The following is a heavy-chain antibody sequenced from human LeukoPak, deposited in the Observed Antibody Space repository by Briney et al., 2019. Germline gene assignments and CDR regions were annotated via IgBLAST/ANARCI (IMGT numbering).Heavy chain of an antibody. CDR1: GGSISSSSYY. V-gene: IGHV4-39*01. J-gene: IGHJ3*02. CDR2: IYYSGST. CDR3: ARRPDIVVVPAAAEGAFDI. Sequence: PSETLSLTCTVSGGSISSSSYYWGWIRQPPGKGLEWIGSIYYSGSTYYNPSLKSRVTISVDTSKNQSSLKLSSVTAADTAVYYCARRPDIVVVPAAAEGAFDIWGQGTMVTVSS. D-gene: IGHD2-2*01.